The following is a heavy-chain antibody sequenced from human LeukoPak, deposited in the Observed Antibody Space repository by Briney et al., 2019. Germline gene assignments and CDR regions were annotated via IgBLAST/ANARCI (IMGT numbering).Heavy chain of an antibody. D-gene: IGHD3-22*01. Sequence: ASVKVSCKASGYTFTGYYMHWVRQAPGQGLEWMGWINPNSGGTNYAQKFQGRVTMTRDTSISTAYMELSRLRSDDTAVYYCARSYSITMIVPPHRFDCWGQGTLVTVSS. CDR3: ARSYSITMIVPPHRFDC. CDR1: GYTFTGYY. CDR2: INPNSGGT. J-gene: IGHJ4*02. V-gene: IGHV1-2*02.